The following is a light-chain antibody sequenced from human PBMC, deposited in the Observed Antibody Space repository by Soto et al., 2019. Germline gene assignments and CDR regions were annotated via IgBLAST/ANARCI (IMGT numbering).Light chain of an antibody. V-gene: IGKV1D-12*01. CDR3: QQSYTFPWT. J-gene: IGKJ1*01. CDR2: AAS. Sequence: DIQATQSPSSVSASVGDRVTITCRASQGINTWLTWYQQKPGKAPKLLISAASNLQSGVPSRFSGSGSGTDFTLTISSLQPEDFATYYCQQSYTFPWTFGQGTKVEMK. CDR1: QGINTW.